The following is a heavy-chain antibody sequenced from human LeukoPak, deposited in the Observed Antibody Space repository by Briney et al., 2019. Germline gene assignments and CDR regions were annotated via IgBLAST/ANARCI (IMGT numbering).Heavy chain of an antibody. Sequence: GGSLRLSCAASGFTFTSYAINWVRQAPGKGLEWVSAISGSGGSTYYADSVKGRFTISRDNSKNTLYLQMNSLRAEDTAVYYCARGGHRKVGVDYWGQGTLVTVSS. J-gene: IGHJ4*02. CDR3: ARGGHRKVGVDY. V-gene: IGHV3-23*01. D-gene: IGHD1-26*01. CDR2: ISGSGGST. CDR1: GFTFTSYA.